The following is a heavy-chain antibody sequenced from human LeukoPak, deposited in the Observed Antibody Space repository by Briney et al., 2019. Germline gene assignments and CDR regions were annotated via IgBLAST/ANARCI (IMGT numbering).Heavy chain of an antibody. CDR3: ARLSTPTSYYYDSSGYYNY. CDR2: INPNSGGT. V-gene: IGHV1-2*02. D-gene: IGHD3-22*01. Sequence: ASVKVSCKASGYTFTGYYMHWVRQAPGQGLEWMGWINPNSGGTNYAQKFQGRVTMTRDTSISTAYMELSRLRSDDTAVYYCARLSTPTSYYYDSSGYYNYWGQGTLVTVSS. CDR1: GYTFTGYY. J-gene: IGHJ4*02.